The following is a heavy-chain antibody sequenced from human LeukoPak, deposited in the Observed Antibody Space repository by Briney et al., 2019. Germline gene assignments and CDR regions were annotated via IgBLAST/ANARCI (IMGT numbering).Heavy chain of an antibody. CDR2: TYYRSSLYN. J-gene: IGHJ6*03. V-gene: IGHV6-1*01. D-gene: IGHD6-13*01. CDR1: GYSVSSDTAA. Sequence: SQTLSLTCAISGYSVSSDTAAWNWIRHSPSRGLEWLGRTYYRSSLYNDYALSVKSRITINPDTSKNQFSLQLNSVTPEDTAVYYCARGPQLVGYYYIDVWGKGTTVTVSS. CDR3: ARGPQLVGYYYIDV.